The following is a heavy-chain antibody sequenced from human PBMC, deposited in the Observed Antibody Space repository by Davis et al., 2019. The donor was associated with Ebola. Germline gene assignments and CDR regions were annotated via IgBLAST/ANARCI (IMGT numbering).Heavy chain of an antibody. Sequence: SETLSLTCAVYGGSFSGYYWSWIRQPPGKGLEWIGEINHSGSTNYNPSLKSRVTISVDTSKNQFSLKLSSVTAADTAVYYCARGWWFDPWGQGTLVTVSS. V-gene: IGHV4-34*01. CDR1: GGSFSGYY. J-gene: IGHJ5*02. CDR3: ARGWWFDP. CDR2: INHSGST.